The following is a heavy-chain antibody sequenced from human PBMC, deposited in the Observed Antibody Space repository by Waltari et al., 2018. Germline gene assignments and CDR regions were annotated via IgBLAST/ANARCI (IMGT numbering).Heavy chain of an antibody. V-gene: IGHV3-23*01. Sequence: EVQLLESGGGLVQPGGSLRLSCAASAFSFGGFGLNWVRQAPGKGLEWVSGVSGSGATTYYADSVRGRFTVSRDNNRNTMYLQMNSLRAEDTAVYYCAKAFRGYSGSYFDIWGRGTLVAVSA. CDR2: VSGSGATT. J-gene: IGHJ4*02. D-gene: IGHD5-12*01. CDR3: AKAFRGYSGSYFDI. CDR1: AFSFGGFG.